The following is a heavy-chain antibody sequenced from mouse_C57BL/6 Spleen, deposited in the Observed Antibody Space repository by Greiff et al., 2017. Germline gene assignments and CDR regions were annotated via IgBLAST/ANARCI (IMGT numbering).Heavy chain of an antibody. CDR2: IWSDGST. D-gene: IGHD2-1*01. Sequence: VKLVESGPGLVAPSQSLSITCTVSGFSLTSYGVHWVRQPPGKGLEWLVVIWSDGSTTYNSALKSRLSISKDNSKSQVFLKMNSLQTDDTAMYYCARHTGNFSYAMDYWGQGTSVTVSS. J-gene: IGHJ4*01. V-gene: IGHV2-6-1*01. CDR3: ARHTGNFSYAMDY. CDR1: GFSLTSYG.